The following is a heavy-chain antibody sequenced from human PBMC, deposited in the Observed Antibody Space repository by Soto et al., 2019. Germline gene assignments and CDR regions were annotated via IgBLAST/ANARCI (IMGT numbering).Heavy chain of an antibody. J-gene: IGHJ4*02. Sequence: QVQLVQSGAEVKKPGSSVKVSCKASGGTFSSYTISWVRQAPGQGLEWMGRIIPILGIANDAQKFQGRVTITADQSASTAYMELSSLRSEDTAVYYCAREEYYYGSGAFFDYWGQGTLVTVSS. V-gene: IGHV1-69*08. D-gene: IGHD3-10*01. CDR3: AREEYYYGSGAFFDY. CDR2: IIPILGIA. CDR1: GGTFSSYT.